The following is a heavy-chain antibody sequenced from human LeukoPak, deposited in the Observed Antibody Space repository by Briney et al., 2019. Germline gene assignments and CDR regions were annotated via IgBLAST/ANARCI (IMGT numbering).Heavy chain of an antibody. CDR1: GFIVSNNY. CDR3: ARDGLDIVVVPAAIREGYYYYYMDV. CDR2: IYSGGST. Sequence: GGSLRLSFAASGFIVSNNYMNWVRQAPGKGLEWVSVIYSGGSTYYADSVKGRFTISRDNSKNTLYLQMNSLRAEDTAVYYCARDGLDIVVVPAAIREGYYYYYMDVWGKGTTVTVSS. V-gene: IGHV3-66*01. J-gene: IGHJ6*03. D-gene: IGHD2-2*02.